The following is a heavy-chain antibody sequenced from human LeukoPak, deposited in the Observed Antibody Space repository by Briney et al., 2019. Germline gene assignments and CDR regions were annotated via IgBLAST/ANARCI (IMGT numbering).Heavy chain of an antibody. Sequence: GGSLRLSCAASGVTFSSYEMNWVRQAPGKGLEWVSYISSSGSTIYYADSVKGRFTISRDNAKNSLYLQMNSLRAEDTAVYYCATLQGRSSDYWGQGTLVTVSS. J-gene: IGHJ4*02. CDR1: GVTFSSYE. V-gene: IGHV3-48*03. CDR2: ISSSGSTI. CDR3: ATLQGRSSDY.